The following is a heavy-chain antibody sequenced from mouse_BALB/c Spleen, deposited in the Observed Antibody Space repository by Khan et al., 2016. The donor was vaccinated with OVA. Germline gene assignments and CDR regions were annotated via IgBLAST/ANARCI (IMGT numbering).Heavy chain of an antibody. V-gene: IGHV1-80*01. J-gene: IGHJ3*01. CDR1: GYAFSSFW. Sequence: VQLQESGAELVRPGSSVKISCKASGYAFSSFWMNWVKQRPGQGLEWIGQIYPGDGDTNYNGKFKDKATLTAVKSSSRAYMQLSGLTSEDSAVYFCARFWDFAYWGQGALVTVSA. CDR3: ARFWDFAY. CDR2: IYPGDGDT. D-gene: IGHD4-1*01.